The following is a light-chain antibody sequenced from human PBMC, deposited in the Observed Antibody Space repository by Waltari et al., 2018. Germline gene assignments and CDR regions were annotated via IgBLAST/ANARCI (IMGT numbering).Light chain of an antibody. J-gene: IGKJ1*01. CDR2: RTS. V-gene: IGKV1-5*03. Sequence: DVQMTQSPSTLSASVGDRVTITCRASQSSTNWLAWYQQKPGKAPKLLIYRTSNLESGVPSRFSGSGSGTEFTLTISSLQADDFATYYCQHYRTLWTFGQGTKVEVK. CDR3: QHYRTLWT. CDR1: QSSTNW.